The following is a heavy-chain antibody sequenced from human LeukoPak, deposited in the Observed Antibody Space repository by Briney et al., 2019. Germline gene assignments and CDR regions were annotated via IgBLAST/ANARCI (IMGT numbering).Heavy chain of an antibody. V-gene: IGHV1-8*01. CDR1: GYTFTSYD. D-gene: IGHD5-12*01. CDR2: MNPNSGNT. Sequence: ASVKVSCKASGYTFTSYDIHWVRQATGQGLEWMGWMNPNSGNTDYAQKFQGRVTMTRNTSISTVYMEVRRLRCEDTGVYYCARSRRGYRGFHFEYWGQGTLVTV. J-gene: IGHJ4*02. CDR3: ARSRRGYRGFHFEY.